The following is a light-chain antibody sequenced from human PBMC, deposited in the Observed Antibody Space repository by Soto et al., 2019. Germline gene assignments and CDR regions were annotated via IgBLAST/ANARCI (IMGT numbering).Light chain of an antibody. Sequence: QSALIQPASVSGSPGQSITVSCTGTSNGVGGYDSVSWFQQHPGKAPKLLIYDVSSRPSGISHRFSGYKSGRTASLSISNLQAEDEADYYCNSQTTSGVGVFGTGTKLTVL. CDR3: NSQTTSGVGV. V-gene: IGLV2-14*03. CDR2: DVS. CDR1: SNGVGGYDS. J-gene: IGLJ3*02.